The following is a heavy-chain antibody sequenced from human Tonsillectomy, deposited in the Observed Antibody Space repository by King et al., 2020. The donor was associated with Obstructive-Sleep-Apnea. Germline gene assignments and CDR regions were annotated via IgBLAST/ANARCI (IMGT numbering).Heavy chain of an antibody. CDR1: GGSISRYY. CDR3: ASARYYYDGMDV. V-gene: IGHV4-4*08. D-gene: IGHD6-6*01. Sequence: VQLQESGPGLVKPSETLSLTCTVSGGSISRYYCSWIRQPPGKGLEWIGFVEFSGGTNYHPSLKSRVTIYVDTSKTQFSLKLNSVTAADTAVYYCASARYYYDGMDVWGQGTTVTVSS. J-gene: IGHJ6*02. CDR2: VEFSGGT.